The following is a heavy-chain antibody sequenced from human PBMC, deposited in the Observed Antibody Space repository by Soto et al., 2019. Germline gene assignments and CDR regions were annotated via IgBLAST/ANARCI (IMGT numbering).Heavy chain of an antibody. Sequence: EVQLLESGGDLVQTGGSLRLSCAASGFTFSSYAMSWVRQGPGKGLEWVSSMSAIGGNTYYGDAVKGRFTMSRDNSKNTLDFQMNSLRAEDTAVYYCAKGEVATGHSYWYFNLCGRGTLVTVSS. CDR2: MSAIGGNT. V-gene: IGHV3-23*01. CDR3: AKGEVATGHSYWYFNL. D-gene: IGHD1-1*01. J-gene: IGHJ2*01. CDR1: GFTFSSYA.